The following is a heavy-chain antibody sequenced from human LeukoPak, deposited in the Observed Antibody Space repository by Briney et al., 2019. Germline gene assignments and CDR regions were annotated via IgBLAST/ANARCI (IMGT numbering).Heavy chain of an antibody. CDR2: TSDRGDYT. V-gene: IGHV3-23*01. Sequence: GGSLRLSCAASGFTFTSYSMSWVRQAPGKGLEWVSGTSDRGDYTYYADSVKGRFTISRDNSKNTLYLQMNSLRAEDTAVYYCARGPLGITGTTWFDPWGQGTLVTVSS. CDR1: GFTFTSYS. CDR3: ARGPLGITGTTWFDP. J-gene: IGHJ5*02. D-gene: IGHD1-7*01.